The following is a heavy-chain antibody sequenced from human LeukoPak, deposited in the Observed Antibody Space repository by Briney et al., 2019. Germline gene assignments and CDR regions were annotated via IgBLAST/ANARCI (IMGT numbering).Heavy chain of an antibody. CDR3: ATPTSIVATIFDY. CDR2: FDPEDGET. D-gene: IGHD5-12*01. CDR1: GYTLTELS. Sequence: ASVKVSCKVSGYTLTELSIHWVRQAPGKGLEWMGGFDPEDGETIYAQKFQGRVTMTEDTSTDTAYMELSSLRSEDTAVYYCATPTSIVATIFDYWGQGTLVTVSS. J-gene: IGHJ4*02. V-gene: IGHV1-24*01.